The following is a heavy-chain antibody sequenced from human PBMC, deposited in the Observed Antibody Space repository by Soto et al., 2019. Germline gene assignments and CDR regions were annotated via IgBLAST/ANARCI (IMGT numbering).Heavy chain of an antibody. CDR1: GGSFSSYY. J-gene: IGHJ4*02. V-gene: IGHV4-34*01. Sequence: QVQLKQWGAGLLKPSETLSRTCAVYGGSFSSYYWSWIRQPPGKGLEWIGEINHSGSTNYNPSLKCRVXXSXDXFKSQFSLKLSSVTAADTAVYYCARRISQGSYYFDFWDQGALVSVSS. CDR2: INHSGST. D-gene: IGHD3-3*01. CDR3: ARRISQGSYYFDF.